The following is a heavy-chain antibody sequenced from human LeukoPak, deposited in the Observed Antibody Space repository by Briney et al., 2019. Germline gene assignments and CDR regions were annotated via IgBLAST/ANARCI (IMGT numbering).Heavy chain of an antibody. V-gene: IGHV4-34*01. CDR3: ARLVYSSSLYFDY. D-gene: IGHD6-6*01. CDR1: GGSFSGYY. CDR2: INHSGST. Sequence: SETLSLTCAVCGGSFSGYYWSWIRQPPGKGLEWIGEINHSGSTNYNPSLKSRVTISVDTSKNQFSLKLSSVTAADTAVYYCARLVYSSSLYFDYWGQGTLVTVSS. J-gene: IGHJ4*02.